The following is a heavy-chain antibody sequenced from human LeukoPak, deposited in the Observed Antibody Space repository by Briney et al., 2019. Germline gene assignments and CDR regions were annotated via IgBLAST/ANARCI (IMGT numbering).Heavy chain of an antibody. V-gene: IGHV3-30-3*01. Sequence: GRSLRLSCAASGFTFSSYAMHWVRQAPGKGLEWVAVISYDGSNKYYADSVKGRFTISRDNSKNTLYLQMNSLRAEDTAVYYCAKEMDYGDYVGYWGQGTLVTVSS. CDR1: GFTFSSYA. CDR3: AKEMDYGDYVGY. CDR2: ISYDGSNK. J-gene: IGHJ4*02. D-gene: IGHD4-17*01.